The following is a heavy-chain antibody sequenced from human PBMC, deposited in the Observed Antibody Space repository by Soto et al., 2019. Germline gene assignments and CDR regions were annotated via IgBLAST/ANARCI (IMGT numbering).Heavy chain of an antibody. CDR1: GYTFTSYA. Sequence: GASVKVSCKASGYTFTSYAMHWVRQAPGQRLEWMGWINAGNGNTKYSQKFQGRVTITRDTSASTAYMELSSLRSEDTAVYYCARDGSRTIFVLSENWFDPWGQGTLVTVSS. J-gene: IGHJ5*02. CDR2: INAGNGNT. V-gene: IGHV1-3*01. CDR3: ARDGSRTIFVLSENWFDP. D-gene: IGHD3-3*01.